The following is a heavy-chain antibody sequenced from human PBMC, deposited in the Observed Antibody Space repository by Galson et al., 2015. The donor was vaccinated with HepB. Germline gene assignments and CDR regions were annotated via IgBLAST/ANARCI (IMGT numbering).Heavy chain of an antibody. Sequence: SLRLSCAASGFTFSDYGMHWVRQAPGKGLEWVSFITSGGMSIYYTDSVKGRFTVSRDNSKNTLYLQMSSLRAEDTAVYYCAKEFLGYSSGLSFEGTGDYWGQGTLVTVSS. V-gene: IGHV3-30*18. D-gene: IGHD6-13*01. CDR2: ITSGGMSI. CDR1: GFTFSDYG. CDR3: AKEFLGYSSGLSFEGTGDY. J-gene: IGHJ4*02.